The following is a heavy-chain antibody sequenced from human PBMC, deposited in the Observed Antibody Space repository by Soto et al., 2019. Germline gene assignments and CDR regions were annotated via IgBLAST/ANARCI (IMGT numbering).Heavy chain of an antibody. D-gene: IGHD3-16*01. J-gene: IGHJ6*02. V-gene: IGHV1-18*01. CDR3: ARMGDVPSYYYGLDV. CDR1: GYSFTRYG. Sequence: QVQLVQSGAEVKKPGASVKVSCKASGYSFTRYGISWVRQAPGQGLEWMGWISGYNANTNYPENLQGRVTMTTDTPTTTAYMEVRNMISDNTAGYDCARMGDVPSYYYGLDVWGQGTTVTVSS. CDR2: ISGYNANT.